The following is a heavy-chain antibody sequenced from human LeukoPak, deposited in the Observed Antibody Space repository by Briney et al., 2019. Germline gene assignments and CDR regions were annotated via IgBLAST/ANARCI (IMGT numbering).Heavy chain of an antibody. V-gene: IGHV3-23*01. J-gene: IGHJ6*02. CDR1: GFTFSSYA. CDR2: ISGSGGST. Sequence: GGSLRLSCAASGFTFSSYAMSWVRQAPGKGPEWVSAISGSGGSTYYADSVKGRFTISRDNSKNTLYLQMNSLRAEDTAVYYCAKVSGPYYYYYGMDVWGQGTTVTVSS. CDR3: AKVSGPYYYYYGMDV. D-gene: IGHD5-12*01.